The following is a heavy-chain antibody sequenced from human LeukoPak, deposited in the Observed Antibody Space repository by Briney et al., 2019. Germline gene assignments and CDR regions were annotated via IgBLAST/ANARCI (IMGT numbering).Heavy chain of an antibody. J-gene: IGHJ6*02. Sequence: ASVKVSCKASGYTFTSYYMHWVRQAPGQGLEWMGIINPSGGSTSYAQKFQGRVTMTRGTSTSTVYMELSSLRSEDTAVYYCARSGYSSGWPYYYYYYGMDVWGQGTTVTVSS. V-gene: IGHV1-46*01. CDR2: INPSGGST. CDR3: ARSGYSSGWPYYYYYYGMDV. CDR1: GYTFTSYY. D-gene: IGHD6-19*01.